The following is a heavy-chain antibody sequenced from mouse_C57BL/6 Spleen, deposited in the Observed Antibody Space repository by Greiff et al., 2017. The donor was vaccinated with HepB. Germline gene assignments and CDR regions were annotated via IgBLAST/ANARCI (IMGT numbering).Heavy chain of an antibody. CDR1: GYAFSSYW. CDR2: IYPGDGYT. J-gene: IGHJ4*01. Sequence: QVQLQQSGAELVKPGASVKISCKASGYAFSSYWMNWVKQRPGKGLEWIGQIYPGDGYTNYNGKFKGKATLTADKSSSPAYMQLSSLTSEDSAVYICARSYDGYYGAMDYWGQGTSVTVSS. D-gene: IGHD2-3*01. CDR3: ARSYDGYYGAMDY. V-gene: IGHV1-80*01.